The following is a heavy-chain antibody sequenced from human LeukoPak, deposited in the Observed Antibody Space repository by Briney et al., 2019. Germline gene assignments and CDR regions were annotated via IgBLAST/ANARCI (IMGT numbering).Heavy chain of an antibody. CDR3: ASPGAYGQQLPPFDP. Sequence: SETLSLTCTVSGGSISSSSYYWGWIRQPPGKGLEWIGSIYYSGSTYYNPSLKSRVTISVDTSKNQFSLKLSSVTAADTAVYYCASPGAYGQQLPPFDPWGQGTLVTVSS. CDR2: IYYSGST. D-gene: IGHD6-13*01. J-gene: IGHJ5*02. CDR1: GGSISSSSYY. V-gene: IGHV4-39*01.